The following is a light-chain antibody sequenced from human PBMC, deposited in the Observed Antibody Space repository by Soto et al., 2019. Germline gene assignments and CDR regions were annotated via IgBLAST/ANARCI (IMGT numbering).Light chain of an antibody. J-gene: IGKJ4*01. V-gene: IGKV1-39*01. CDR3: QQSYITPLT. CDR1: HSISIY. CDR2: AAS. Sequence: DIQMTQSPSSLSASVGDRVTITCRASHSISIYLNWYQQRPGKAPKVLIYAASSLQSGVPLRFSGSGSGTDFTLNISSLQPEDFATYYCQQSYITPLTFGGGTKVEIK.